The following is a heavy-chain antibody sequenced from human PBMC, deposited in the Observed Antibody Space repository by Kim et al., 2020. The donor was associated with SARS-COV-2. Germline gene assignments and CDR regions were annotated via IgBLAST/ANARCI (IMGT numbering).Heavy chain of an antibody. Sequence: YPGSVNGRFTISRENAKNSLYLQMNSLRAGDTAVYYCARGYSSSWYWAFDIWGQGTMVTVSS. J-gene: IGHJ3*02. D-gene: IGHD6-13*01. V-gene: IGHV3-13*01. CDR3: ARGYSSSWYWAFDI.